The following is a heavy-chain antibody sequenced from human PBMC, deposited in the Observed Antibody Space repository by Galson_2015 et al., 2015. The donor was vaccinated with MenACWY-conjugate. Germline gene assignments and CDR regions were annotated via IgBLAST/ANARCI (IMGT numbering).Heavy chain of an antibody. D-gene: IGHD5-12*01. J-gene: IGHJ4*02. CDR2: IDTSDSYT. V-gene: IGHV5-10-1*01. CDR1: GYSFPHYW. Sequence: QSGAEVTKPGESLRISCTGSGYSFPHYWINWVRQMPGKGLEWMGRIDTSDSYTNYSPSFQDHVTISVDKSISTAYLQWSSLKASDTAIYYCARGSGYDLGDSWGQGTLVTVSS. CDR3: ARGSGYDLGDS.